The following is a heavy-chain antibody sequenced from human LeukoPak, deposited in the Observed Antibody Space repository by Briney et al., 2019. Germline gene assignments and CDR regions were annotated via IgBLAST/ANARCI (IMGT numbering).Heavy chain of an antibody. V-gene: IGHV4-39*07. CDR3: AREQPQLRAINTMLAAGVDY. J-gene: IGHJ4*02. CDR1: GGSISSSSYY. D-gene: IGHD3-22*01. CDR2: IYHSGST. Sequence: SETLSLTCTVSGGSISSSSYYWGWIRQPPGKGLEWIGSIYHSGSTYYNPSLKSRVTISVDTSKNQFSLKLSSVTAADTAVYYCAREQPQLRAINTMLAAGVDYWGQGTLVTVSS.